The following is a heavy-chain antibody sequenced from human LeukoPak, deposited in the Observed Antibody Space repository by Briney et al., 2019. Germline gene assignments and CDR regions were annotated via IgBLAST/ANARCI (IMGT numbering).Heavy chain of an antibody. D-gene: IGHD3-10*01. CDR1: GGSISSRSYY. V-gene: IGHV4-39*01. CDR3: ARPAYYYGSGSSSLYCYGMDV. CDR2: IYYSGST. Sequence: SETLSLTCTVSGGSISSRSYYWGWIRQPPGKGLEWIGSIYYSGSTYYNPSLKSRVTISVDTSKNQFSLKLSSVTAADTAVYYCARPAYYYGSGSSSLYCYGMDVWGQGTTVTVSS. J-gene: IGHJ6*02.